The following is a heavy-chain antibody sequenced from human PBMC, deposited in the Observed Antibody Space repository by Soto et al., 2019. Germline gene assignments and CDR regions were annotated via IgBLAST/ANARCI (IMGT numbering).Heavy chain of an antibody. Sequence: EVQLVESGGGLIPSGGSLRLSCAASGFLVNSAYMTWVRQAPGKGLEWLSMINSDGSTLYAESVKGRFTISRDNSKNRLDLQMNSLRAEDTAMYYYARSGYSFAWGYWGQGTLVIVTS. V-gene: IGHV3-53*01. CDR1: GFLVNSAY. D-gene: IGHD5-18*01. CDR3: ARSGYSFAWGY. J-gene: IGHJ4*02. CDR2: INSDGST.